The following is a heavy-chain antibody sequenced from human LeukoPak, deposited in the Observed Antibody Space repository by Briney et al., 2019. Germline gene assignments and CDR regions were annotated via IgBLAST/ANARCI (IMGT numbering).Heavy chain of an antibody. CDR2: ISSSSSYI. CDR3: ARPGSGRSYYYGMDV. D-gene: IGHD3-10*01. V-gene: IGHV3-21*01. J-gene: IGHJ6*04. Sequence: GGSLRLSCAASGFIFSSYSMNWVRQAPGKGLEWVSSISSSSSYIYYADSVKGRFTISRDNAKNSLYLQMNSLRAEDTAVYYCARPGSGRSYYYGMDVWGKGTTVTVSS. CDR1: GFIFSSYS.